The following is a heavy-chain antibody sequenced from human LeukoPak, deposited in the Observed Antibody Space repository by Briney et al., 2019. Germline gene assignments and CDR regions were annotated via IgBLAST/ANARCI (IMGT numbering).Heavy chain of an antibody. J-gene: IGHJ2*01. D-gene: IGHD3-3*01. V-gene: IGHV3-53*01. Sequence: GGSLRLSCAASGFTVSNNYMSWVRQAPGKKLEWVSDIYSDGTTFYADSVKGRFTISRDNSKNTLYLQTNSLRAEDTAVYHCARYDFILISYFDLWGRGALVTVSS. CDR1: GFTVSNNY. CDR2: IYSDGTT. CDR3: ARYDFILISYFDL.